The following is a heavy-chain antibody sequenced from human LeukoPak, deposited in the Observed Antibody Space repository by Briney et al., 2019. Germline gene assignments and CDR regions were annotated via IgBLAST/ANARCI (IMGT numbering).Heavy chain of an antibody. Sequence: PSETLSLTCTVSGGSISSYYWSWIRQPPGKGPEWIGYIYYSGGTNYNPSPKSRVTISVDTSKNQFSLKLSSVTAADTAVYYCARVSYGSGSYVDYWGQGTLVTVSS. CDR1: GGSISSYY. V-gene: IGHV4-59*01. CDR2: IYYSGGT. J-gene: IGHJ4*02. D-gene: IGHD3-10*01. CDR3: ARVSYGSGSYVDY.